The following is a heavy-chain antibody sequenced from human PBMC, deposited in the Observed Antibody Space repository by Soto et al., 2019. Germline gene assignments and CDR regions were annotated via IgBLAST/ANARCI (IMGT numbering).Heavy chain of an antibody. CDR1: GFTFSDFA. D-gene: IGHD2-2*01. CDR3: ARRSRLAASRPVDL. Sequence: EVQLVQSGGGLVKPGGSLRLSCEASGFTFSDFAMNWVRQAPGKGLEWVSTISASGDYTYYPDSLKGRFTISRDNAKNSLSLQVDSLIVEDTAVYYCARRSRLAASRPVDLWGQGTLVTVSS. V-gene: IGHV3-21*02. CDR2: ISASGDYT. J-gene: IGHJ5*02.